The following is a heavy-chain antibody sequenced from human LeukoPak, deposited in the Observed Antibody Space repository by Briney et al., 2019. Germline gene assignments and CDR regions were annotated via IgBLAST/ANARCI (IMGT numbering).Heavy chain of an antibody. CDR2: IYYSGST. J-gene: IGHJ3*02. Sequence: SETLSLTCTVSGGSISSYYWGWIRQPPGKGLEWIGYIYYSGSTNYNPSLKSRVTISVDTSKNQFSLKLSSVTAADTAVYYCARSGDLDNDAFDIWGQGTMVTVSS. CDR1: GGSISSYY. D-gene: IGHD3-10*01. V-gene: IGHV4-59*01. CDR3: ARSGDLDNDAFDI.